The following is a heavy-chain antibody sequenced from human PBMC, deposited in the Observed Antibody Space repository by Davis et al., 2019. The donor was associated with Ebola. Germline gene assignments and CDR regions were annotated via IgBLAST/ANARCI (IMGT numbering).Heavy chain of an antibody. J-gene: IGHJ4*02. V-gene: IGHV5-51*01. CDR2: IYPRDSDT. Sequence: PGGSLRLSCKGSGYSFTSYWIAWVRQMPGKGLEWMGIIYPRDSDTRYSPSFQGQVIISADKSISTAYLQWNSLQASDTAVYYCARMGKSYYDSLWDYWGQGTLVTVSS. CDR3: ARMGKSYYDSLWDY. CDR1: GYSFTSYW. D-gene: IGHD3-10*01.